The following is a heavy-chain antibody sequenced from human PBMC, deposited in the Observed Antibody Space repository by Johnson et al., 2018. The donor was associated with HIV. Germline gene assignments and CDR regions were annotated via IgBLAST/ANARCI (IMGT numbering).Heavy chain of an antibody. CDR1: GFTFSNYW. D-gene: IGHD3-22*01. J-gene: IGHJ3*02. CDR3: ARPRVSSGRHGAFDI. V-gene: IGHV3-7*01. Sequence: EVQLLESGGGLVQPGGSLRLSCAASGFTFSNYWMSWVRQAPGKGLEWVANIKQDGSEKYYVDSVKGRFNISRDNAKNSLFLQMNSLRAEDTAVYYCARPRVSSGRHGAFDIWGQGTMVTVSS. CDR2: IKQDGSEK.